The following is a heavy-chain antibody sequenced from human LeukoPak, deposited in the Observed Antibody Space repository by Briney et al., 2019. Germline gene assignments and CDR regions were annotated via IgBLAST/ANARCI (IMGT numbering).Heavy chain of an antibody. CDR2: IRYDGSNK. CDR1: GFTFSSYG. Sequence: GGSLRLSCAASGFTFSSYGMHWVRQAPGKGLEWVAFIRYDGSNKYYADSVKGRFTISRDNSKNTLYLQMNSLRAEDTAVYYCANDYYGSGSYLDYWGQGTLVTVSS. V-gene: IGHV3-30*02. D-gene: IGHD3-10*01. CDR3: ANDYYGSGSYLDY. J-gene: IGHJ4*02.